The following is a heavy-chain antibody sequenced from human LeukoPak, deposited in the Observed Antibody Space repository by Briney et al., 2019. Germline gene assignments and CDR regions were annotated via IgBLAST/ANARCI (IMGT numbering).Heavy chain of an antibody. V-gene: IGHV1-46*01. J-gene: IGHJ6*03. CDR1: GYTFTGYY. Sequence: ASVKVSCKASGYTFTGYYMHWVRPAPGQGLEWVGIIYPSGGSTNYAQKFQGRVTITSDTSTSTVYMELSSLRSEDTAVYYCARDRGPRYYYYMDVWGKGTTVTVSS. CDR3: ARDRGPRYYYYMDV. CDR2: IYPSGGST.